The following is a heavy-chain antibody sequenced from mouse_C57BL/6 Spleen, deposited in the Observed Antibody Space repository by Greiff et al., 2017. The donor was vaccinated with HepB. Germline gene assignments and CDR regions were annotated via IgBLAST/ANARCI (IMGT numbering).Heavy chain of an antibody. Sequence: QVQLKQSGPELVKPGASVKISRKASGYAFSSSWMNWVKQRPGKGLEWIGRIYPGDGDTNYNGKFKGKATLTADKSSSTAYMQLSSLTSEDSAVYFCARLLRPFDYWGQGTTLTVSS. CDR2: IYPGDGDT. CDR3: ARLLRPFDY. V-gene: IGHV1-82*01. CDR1: GYAFSSSW. D-gene: IGHD1-2*01. J-gene: IGHJ2*01.